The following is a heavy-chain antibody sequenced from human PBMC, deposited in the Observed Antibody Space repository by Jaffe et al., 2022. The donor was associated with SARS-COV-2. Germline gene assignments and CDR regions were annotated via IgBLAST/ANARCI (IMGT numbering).Heavy chain of an antibody. D-gene: IGHD6-13*01. J-gene: IGHJ6*02. CDR1: GGSISSGNSY. CDR3: ASGYSSTWYPTGLAVDV. Sequence: QLQLQESGPGLVKPSETLSLTCTVSGGSISSGNSYWGWIRQSPGKGLEWIGSIYYGGSTYYNPSLKSRVILSEDTSENQFFLQLSSLTAADTAVYYCASGYSSTWYPTGLAVDVWGQGITVTVSS. V-gene: IGHV4-39*01. CDR2: IYYGGST.